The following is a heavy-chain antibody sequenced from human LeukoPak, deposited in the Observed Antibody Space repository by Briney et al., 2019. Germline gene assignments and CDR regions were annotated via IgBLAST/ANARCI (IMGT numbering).Heavy chain of an antibody. V-gene: IGHV4-59*01. J-gene: IGHJ2*01. D-gene: IGHD6-13*01. CDR2: IYYSGST. CDR3: ARGSGSSWPNWYFDL. CDR1: GGSISYYY. Sequence: SETLSLTCSVSGGSISYYYWSWIRQPPGKRLEWIGYIYYSGSTNYNPSLKSRVTISVDTSKNQFSLKLRSVTAADTAVYYCARGSGSSWPNWYFDLWGRGTLVTVSS.